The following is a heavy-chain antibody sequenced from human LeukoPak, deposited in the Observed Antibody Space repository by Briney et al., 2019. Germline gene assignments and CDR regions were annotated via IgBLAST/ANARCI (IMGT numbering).Heavy chain of an antibody. CDR1: GFTFSSYA. D-gene: IGHD6-19*01. CDR2: ISGSGGST. Sequence: GGSPRLSCVASGFTFSSYAMSWVRQAPGKGLEWVSAISGSGGSTYYADSVKGRFTISRDNSKNTLYLQMNSLRAEDTAVYYCAKGDNSGYGYWGQGTLVTVSS. CDR3: AKGDNSGYGY. V-gene: IGHV3-23*01. J-gene: IGHJ4*02.